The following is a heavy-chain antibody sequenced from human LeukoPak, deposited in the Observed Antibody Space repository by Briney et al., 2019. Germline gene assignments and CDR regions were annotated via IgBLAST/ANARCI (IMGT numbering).Heavy chain of an antibody. CDR1: GFTFSNYA. CDR3: AKDRAVRGIMGGLPY. V-gene: IGHV3-23*01. D-gene: IGHD3-10*01. J-gene: IGHJ4*02. Sequence: GGSLRLSCAASGFTFSNYAMTWVRQAPGKGLECVSTISGSGDSTYYADSVKGRFTISRDNSKITLYLQMNSLRAEDTAVYYCAKDRAVRGIMGGLPYWGQGTLVTVSS. CDR2: ISGSGDST.